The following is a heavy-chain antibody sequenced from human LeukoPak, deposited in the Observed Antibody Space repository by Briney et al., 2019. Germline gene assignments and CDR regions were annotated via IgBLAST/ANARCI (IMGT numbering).Heavy chain of an antibody. D-gene: IGHD3-22*01. V-gene: IGHV4-39*01. CDR2: IYYSGST. CDR1: GGSFSGFY. CDR3: ARHPFDSSGYYYTLDAFDI. J-gene: IGHJ3*02. Sequence: SETLSLTCFSGGSFSGFYWSWIRQPPGKGLEWIGSIYYSGSTYYNPSLKSRVTISVDTSKNQFSLKLSSVTAADTAVYYCARHPFDSSGYYYTLDAFDIWGQGTMVTVSS.